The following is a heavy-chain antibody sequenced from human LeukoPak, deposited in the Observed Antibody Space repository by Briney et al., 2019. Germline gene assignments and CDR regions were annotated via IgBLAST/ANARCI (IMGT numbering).Heavy chain of an antibody. CDR1: GGTFSSYA. Sequence: SVKVSCKASGGTFSSYAISWVRQAPGQGLEWMGGIIPIFGTANYAQKFQGRVTITADKSTSTAYMELSSLRSEDTAVYYCASLYSSSSPPREYYFAYWGQGTLVTVSS. J-gene: IGHJ4*02. CDR2: IIPIFGTA. CDR3: ASLYSSSSPPREYYFAY. D-gene: IGHD6-13*01. V-gene: IGHV1-69*06.